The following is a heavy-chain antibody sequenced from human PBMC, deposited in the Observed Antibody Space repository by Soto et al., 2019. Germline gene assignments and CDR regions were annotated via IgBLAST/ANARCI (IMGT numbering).Heavy chain of an antibody. CDR3: AGGNYYYGMDV. Sequence: ASVKVSCKASGYTFTSYDINWVRQATGQGLEWMGWMNPNSGNTVYAQKFQGRVTMTRNTSISTAYMELSSLRSEDTAVYYCAGGNYYYGMDVWGQGTTVTVSS. J-gene: IGHJ6*02. V-gene: IGHV1-8*01. CDR2: MNPNSGNT. CDR1: GYTFTSYD.